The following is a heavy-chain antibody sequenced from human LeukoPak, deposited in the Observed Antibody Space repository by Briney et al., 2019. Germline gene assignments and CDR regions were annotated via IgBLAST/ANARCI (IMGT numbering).Heavy chain of an antibody. J-gene: IGHJ4*02. Sequence: GRSLRLSCVASGFTFDDYAMHWVRQAPGKGLEWVSGISWNSGSIGYADSVKGRFTISRDNAKNSLYLQMNSLRAEDTALYYXXXXXXXXXXXGTARSYFDYWGQGTLVTVSS. V-gene: IGHV3-9*01. D-gene: IGHD1-1*01. CDR1: GFTFDDYA. CDR3: XXXXXXXXXXGTARSYFDY. CDR2: ISWNSGSI.